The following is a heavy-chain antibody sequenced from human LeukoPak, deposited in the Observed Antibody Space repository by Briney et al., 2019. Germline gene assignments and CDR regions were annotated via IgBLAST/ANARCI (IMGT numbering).Heavy chain of an antibody. CDR1: GGSINDYY. D-gene: IGHD3-10*01. J-gene: IGHJ5*02. V-gene: IGHV4-59*01. CDR3: ARSPGLLWFGELSWFDP. CDR2: LYYCGNNNHKPS. Sequence: SETLSLTCTVSGGSINDYYWNWIRQTPGKGLEWIGYLYYCGNNNHKPSTYNPSLSSRVTISVDTSKNQFSLKLSSVTTADTAVYYCARSPGLLWFGELSWFDPWGQGTLVTVSS.